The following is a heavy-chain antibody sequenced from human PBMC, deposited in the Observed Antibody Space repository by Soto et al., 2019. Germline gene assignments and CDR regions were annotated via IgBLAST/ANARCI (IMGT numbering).Heavy chain of an antibody. V-gene: IGHV1-69*01. CDR3: ARARNSGSPPGYGMDV. CDR1: GGTFSSYA. J-gene: IGHJ6*02. CDR2: IIPIFGTA. D-gene: IGHD1-26*01. Sequence: QVQLVQSGAEVKKPGSSVKVSCKASGGTFSSYAISWVRQAPGQGLEWMGGIIPIFGTANYAQKFQGRVTITADESTSSAYMELSSLRSQDTAVYYCARARNSGSPPGYGMDVWGQGTTVTVSS.